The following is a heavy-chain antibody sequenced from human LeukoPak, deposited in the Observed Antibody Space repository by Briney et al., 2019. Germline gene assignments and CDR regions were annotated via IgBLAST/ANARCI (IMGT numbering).Heavy chain of an antibody. CDR1: GFTFSNFG. CDR3: ASHYGSGSNNWLDS. J-gene: IGHJ5*01. D-gene: IGHD3-10*01. CDR2: ISETADAT. Sequence: GGSLRLSCLASGFTFSNFGMSWVRHTPGKGLEWVSAISETADATFYADSVQGRFTISRDNSKNTLYLQMNSLGADDTAVYYCASHYGSGSNNWLDSWGQGTLVTVSS. V-gene: IGHV3-23*01.